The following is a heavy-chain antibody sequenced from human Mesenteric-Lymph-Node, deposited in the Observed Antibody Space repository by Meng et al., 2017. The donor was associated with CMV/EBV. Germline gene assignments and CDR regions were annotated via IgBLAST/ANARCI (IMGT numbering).Heavy chain of an antibody. D-gene: IGHD2-2*02. Sequence: GESLKISCAASGFTFDDYTMHWVRQAPGKGLEWVSLISWDGGSTYYADSVKGRFTISRDNSKNSLYLQMNSLRTEDTAVYYCAKFHCSSTSCYTQYYYGMDVWGQGTTVTVSS. CDR3: AKFHCSSTSCYTQYYYGMDV. J-gene: IGHJ6*02. CDR2: ISWDGGST. V-gene: IGHV3-43*01. CDR1: GFTFDDYT.